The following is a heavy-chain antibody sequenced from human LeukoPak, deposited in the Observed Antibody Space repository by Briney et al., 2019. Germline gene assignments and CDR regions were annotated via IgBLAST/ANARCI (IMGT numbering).Heavy chain of an antibody. CDR1: GGSISSYY. CDR3: ARGSGSYWGYGAFDI. CDR2: IYNSGST. V-gene: IGHV4-59*08. Sequence: PSETLSLTCIVSGGSISSYYWSWIRQAPGKGLEWIGYIYNSGSTNYNPSLKSRVTISVDTSKNQFSLKLNSVTAADTAVYYCARGSGSYWGYGAFDIWGQGTMVTVSS. J-gene: IGHJ3*02. D-gene: IGHD1-26*01.